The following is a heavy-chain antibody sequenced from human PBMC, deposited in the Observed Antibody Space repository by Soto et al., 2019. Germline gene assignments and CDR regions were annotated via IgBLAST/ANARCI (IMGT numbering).Heavy chain of an antibody. D-gene: IGHD4-17*01. CDR1: GGSISSGGYY. V-gene: IGHV4-31*03. Sequence: QVQLQESGPGLVKPSQTLSLTCTVSGGSISSGGYYWSWIRQHPGKGLEWIGYIYYSGSTYYNPSLKSRVTLSVDPSKNQFSLKLSSVTAADTAVYYCARGDYGDCFDYWGQGTLVTVSS. CDR2: IYYSGST. J-gene: IGHJ4*02. CDR3: ARGDYGDCFDY.